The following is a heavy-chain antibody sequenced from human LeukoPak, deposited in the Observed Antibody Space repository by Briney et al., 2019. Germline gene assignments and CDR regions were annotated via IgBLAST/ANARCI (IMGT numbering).Heavy chain of an antibody. J-gene: IGHJ4*02. CDR1: GGTFSSYA. V-gene: IGHV1-46*01. CDR3: ARGEMATIKPGFDY. CDR2: INPSGGST. D-gene: IGHD5-24*01. Sequence: ASVKVSCKASGGTFSSYAISWVRQAPGQGLEWMGIINPSGGSTSYAQKFQGRVTMTRDTSTSTVYMELSSLRSEDTAVYYCARGEMATIKPGFDYWGQGTLVTVSS.